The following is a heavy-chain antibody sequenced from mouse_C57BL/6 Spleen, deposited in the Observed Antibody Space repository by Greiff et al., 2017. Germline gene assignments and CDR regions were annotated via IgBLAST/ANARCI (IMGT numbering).Heavy chain of an antibody. Sequence: VQLQQSGAELVKPGASVKMSCKASGYTFTNYSIEWMKQNHGQSLEWIGNFHPYNDDTKYNEKFKGKATLTVEKSSSTDYLELSRLTSDDSAVDYGARSYYYGSSWYFDGWGTGTTVTVSS. CDR2: FHPYNDDT. J-gene: IGHJ1*03. CDR1: GYTFTNYS. CDR3: ARSYYYGSSWYFDG. D-gene: IGHD1-1*01. V-gene: IGHV1-47*01.